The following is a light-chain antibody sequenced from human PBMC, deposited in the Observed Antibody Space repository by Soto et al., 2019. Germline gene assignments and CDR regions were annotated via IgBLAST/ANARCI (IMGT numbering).Light chain of an antibody. Sequence: QSVLTQPASVSGSPGQSITISCTGTSSDVGSSNLVSWYQQHPGKAPKLIIYEGSRRPSGVSGRFSGSMSGNTASLTISGPQAEDEADYYCCSFARSSTSYVFGTGTKVTVL. CDR3: CSFARSSTSYV. CDR1: SSDVGSSNL. J-gene: IGLJ1*01. V-gene: IGLV2-23*01. CDR2: EGS.